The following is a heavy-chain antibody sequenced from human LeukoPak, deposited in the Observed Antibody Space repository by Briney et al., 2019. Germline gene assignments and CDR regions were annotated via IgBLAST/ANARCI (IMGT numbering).Heavy chain of an antibody. V-gene: IGHV3-23*01. CDR3: AKVRSGYYRNAFDI. D-gene: IGHD3-22*01. CDR1: GFTFSSYA. CDR2: ISGSGGST. Sequence: SGGSLRLSCAASGFTFSSYAMSWVRQAPGKGLEWVSAISGSGGSTYYADSVKGRFTISRDNSKNRLYLQMNSLRAEDTAVYYCAKVRSGYYRNAFDIWGQGTMVTVSS. J-gene: IGHJ3*02.